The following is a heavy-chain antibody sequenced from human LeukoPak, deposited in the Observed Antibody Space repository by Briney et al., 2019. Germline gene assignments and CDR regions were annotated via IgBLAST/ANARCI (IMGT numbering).Heavy chain of an antibody. V-gene: IGHV3-33*01. D-gene: IGHD3-16*01. CDR3: ARDRFPHDDAHYGMDV. CDR1: GFTFSNYG. Sequence: GRSLRLSCTASGFTFSNYGMHWVRQAPGKGLEWVAVMWVWNDGGNEYYADSVKGRFTIARDNSKNTLYLQMVSLRAEDTADYYCARDRFPHDDAHYGMDVWGQGTTVTVSS. CDR2: MWVWNDGGNE. J-gene: IGHJ6*02.